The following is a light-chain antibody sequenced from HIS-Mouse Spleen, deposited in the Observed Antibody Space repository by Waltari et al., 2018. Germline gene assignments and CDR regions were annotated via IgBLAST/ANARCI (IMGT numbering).Light chain of an antibody. CDR1: SLPKKY. Sequence: SYDLTQPPSVPVSPGQTARITCSGDSLPKKYAYWYQQKSGQAPVLVIYEDSKRPSGIPERFSGSSSGTRATLTISGAQVEDEADYYCYSTDSSGNHRVFGGGTKLTVL. CDR3: YSTDSSGNHRV. V-gene: IGLV3-10*01. J-gene: IGLJ2*01. CDR2: EDS.